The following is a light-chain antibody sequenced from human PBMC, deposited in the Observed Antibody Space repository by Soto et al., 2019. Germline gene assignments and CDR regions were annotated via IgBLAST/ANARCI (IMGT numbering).Light chain of an antibody. Sequence: QPVLTQSHSASASLGASVKLTCTLSSGHSSYAIAWHQQQPEKGPRYLMKLNSDGSHSKGDGIPDRLSGSSSGAERYLTISSLQSEDEADYYCQTWGTGIRVFGTGTKLTVL. J-gene: IGLJ1*01. V-gene: IGLV4-69*01. CDR1: SGHSSYA. CDR3: QTWGTGIRV. CDR2: LNSDGSH.